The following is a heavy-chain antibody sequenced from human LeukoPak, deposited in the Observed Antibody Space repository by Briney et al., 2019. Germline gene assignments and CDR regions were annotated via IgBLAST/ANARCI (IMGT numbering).Heavy chain of an antibody. CDR2: ISGSGGRT. D-gene: IGHD3-22*01. CDR1: GITLSNYG. Sequence: GGSLRLSCAVSGITLSNYGMSLVRLAPGKGLEWVAGISGSGGRTNYADSVKGRFTISRDNAENTLYLQMNSLRAEDTAVYFCAKRGVVIRVILVGFHKEAYYFDSWGQGALVTVSS. V-gene: IGHV3-23*01. CDR3: AKRGVVIRVILVGFHKEAYYFDS. J-gene: IGHJ4*02.